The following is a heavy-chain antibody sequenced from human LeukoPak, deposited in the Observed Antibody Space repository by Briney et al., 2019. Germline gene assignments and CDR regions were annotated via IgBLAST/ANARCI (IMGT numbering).Heavy chain of an antibody. J-gene: IGHJ4*02. CDR3: ARERAEGGSGYYHSFDY. Sequence: GGSPRLSCAASGFTFSIYAIHWVRQAPGKGLEWVAVISYDGSNKYYADSVKGRFTISRDNSKNTLYLQMNSLRAEDTAVYYCARERAEGGSGYYHSFDYWGQGTLVTVSS. V-gene: IGHV3-30-3*01. D-gene: IGHD3-22*01. CDR2: ISYDGSNK. CDR1: GFTFSIYA.